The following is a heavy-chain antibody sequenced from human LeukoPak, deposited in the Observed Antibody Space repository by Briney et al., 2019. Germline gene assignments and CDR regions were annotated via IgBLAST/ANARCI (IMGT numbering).Heavy chain of an antibody. Sequence: PSETLSLTCAVPGDPITSANWWSWVRQSPGKGLEWIGEISHSGATNHNPSLKSRVTMSPDKSKNQLSLRVNSVTAADAAVYYCVRGDDYIFDYWGQGTLVTVSS. D-gene: IGHD4-11*01. CDR2: ISHSGAT. J-gene: IGHJ4*02. CDR3: VRGDDYIFDY. V-gene: IGHV4-4*02. CDR1: GDPITSANW.